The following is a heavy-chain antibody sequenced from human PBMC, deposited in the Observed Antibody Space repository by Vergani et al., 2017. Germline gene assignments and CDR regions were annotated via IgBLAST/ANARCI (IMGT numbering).Heavy chain of an antibody. CDR3: ARGRSNDFWSGYYSADYYYYYMDV. CDR2: IYYSGST. J-gene: IGHJ6*03. Sequence: QVQLQESGPGLVKPSETLSLTCTVSGGSISSSSYYWGWIRQPPGKGLEWIGSIYYSGSTYYNPSLKSRVTISVDTSKNQFSLKLSSVTAADTAVYYCARGRSNDFWSGYYSADYYYYYMDVWGKGTTVTVSS. CDR1: GGSISSSSYY. V-gene: IGHV4-39*01. D-gene: IGHD3-3*01.